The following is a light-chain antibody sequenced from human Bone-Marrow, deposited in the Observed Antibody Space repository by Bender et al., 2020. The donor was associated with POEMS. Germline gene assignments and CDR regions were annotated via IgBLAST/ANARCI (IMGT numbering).Light chain of an antibody. CDR1: HIGSKS. CDR3: QVWASGSEQVV. J-gene: IGLJ2*01. Sequence: SYVLTQPPSVSVAPGQTARVTCGEDHIGSKSVHWYQQKPGQAPVLVVYDDADRPSGIPERFSGSNSGNTATLAISRVEAGDEADYYCQVWASGSEQVVFGGGTKLLVL. CDR2: DDA. V-gene: IGLV3-21*02.